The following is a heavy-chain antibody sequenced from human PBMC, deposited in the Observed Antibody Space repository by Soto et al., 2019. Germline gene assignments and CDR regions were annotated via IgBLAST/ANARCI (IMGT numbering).Heavy chain of an antibody. V-gene: IGHV3-23*01. D-gene: IGHD3-16*01. J-gene: IGHJ4*02. CDR3: AKRGGYAISFYDS. CDR2: LSGDGSRA. CDR1: GFNFGGYA. Sequence: GSLRLSCAGTGFNFGGYAMSWVRQAPGKGLEWVSTLSGDGSRAYYADSVRGRFTVPRDNSKSTLYLRMNSLRADDTAIYYCAKRGGYAISFYDSWGQGTLVTVSS.